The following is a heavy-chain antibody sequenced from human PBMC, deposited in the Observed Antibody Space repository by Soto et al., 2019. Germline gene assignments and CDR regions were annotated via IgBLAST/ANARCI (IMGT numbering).Heavy chain of an antibody. D-gene: IGHD5-12*01. Sequence: QVHLVQSGVEVKTPGASVKVSCQASGYTFFTYDISWVRQAPGQGLEWMGGISTYSGDTKYAQKFQGRVTMTTDTSTTTAYLELRSLRADDTAVYYCARHHGPTTSENWFDPWGQGTLVNVSS. J-gene: IGHJ5*02. V-gene: IGHV1-18*01. CDR1: GYTFFTYD. CDR3: ARHHGPTTSENWFDP. CDR2: ISTYSGDT.